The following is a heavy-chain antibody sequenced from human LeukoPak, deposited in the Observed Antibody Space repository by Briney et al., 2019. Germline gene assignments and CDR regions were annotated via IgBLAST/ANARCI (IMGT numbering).Heavy chain of an antibody. D-gene: IGHD2-15*01. J-gene: IGHJ5*02. Sequence: ASVKVSCEASGYTFTGYYMHWVRQAPGQGLERMGIINPSGSYTSYAQKFQGRVTMTRDTSTSTVYMELSSLRSEDTAVYYCARDNSGGSTWWFDPWGQGTLVTVSS. CDR3: ARDNSGGSTWWFDP. CDR1: GYTFTGYY. CDR2: INPSGSYT. V-gene: IGHV1-46*01.